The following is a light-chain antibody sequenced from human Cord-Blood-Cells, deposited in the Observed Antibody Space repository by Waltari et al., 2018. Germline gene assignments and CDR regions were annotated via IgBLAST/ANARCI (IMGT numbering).Light chain of an antibody. Sequence: DIVMTQSPLSLPVTPGEPASISCRSSQSLLHSNGYNYLDWYLQKPGQSPQLLIYLGSNRASGVPDRFSGSGSGTDFTLKISRVEAEDVGVYYCQQLNSYPYTFGQGTKLEIK. CDR2: LGS. V-gene: IGKV2-28*01. J-gene: IGKJ2*01. CDR1: QSLLHSNGYNY. CDR3: QQLNSYPYT.